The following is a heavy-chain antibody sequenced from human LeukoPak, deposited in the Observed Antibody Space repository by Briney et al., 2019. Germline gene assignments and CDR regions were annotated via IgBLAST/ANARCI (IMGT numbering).Heavy chain of an antibody. CDR1: GFTFSSYG. V-gene: IGHV3-33*01. Sequence: PGRSLRLSCAASGFTFSSYGMRWVRQAPGKGLEWVAVIWYDGSNKYYADSVKGRFTISRDNSKNTLYLQMNSLRAEDTAVYYCTTEGSSSRIFDYWGQGTLVTVSS. D-gene: IGHD6-6*01. CDR2: IWYDGSNK. J-gene: IGHJ4*02. CDR3: TTEGSSSRIFDY.